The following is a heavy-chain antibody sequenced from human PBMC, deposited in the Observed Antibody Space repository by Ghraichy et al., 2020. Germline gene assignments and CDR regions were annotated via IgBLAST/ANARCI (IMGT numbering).Heavy chain of an antibody. D-gene: IGHD1-26*01. Sequence: GGSLRLSCAASGFPFSRSGIHWVRLAPGKGLDWVALISSDEKTKYYADSLKGRFTISRDNSENTLFLQMNRMTSEDSGIYYCANGEDGSPYCWGQGTLVMVSS. V-gene: IGHV3-30*18. J-gene: IGHJ4*02. CDR1: GFPFSRSG. CDR3: ANGEDGSPYC. CDR2: ISSDEKTK.